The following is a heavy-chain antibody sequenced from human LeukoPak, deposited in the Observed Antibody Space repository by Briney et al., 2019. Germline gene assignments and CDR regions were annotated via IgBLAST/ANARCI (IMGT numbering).Heavy chain of an antibody. CDR3: ARDQVGATYYYYGMDV. J-gene: IGHJ6*02. CDR1: GGSVSSGSYY. CDR2: IYYSGST. V-gene: IGHV4-61*01. D-gene: IGHD1-26*01. Sequence: SETLSLTCTVSGGSVSSGSYYWSWIRQPPGKGLEWMGYIYYSGSTNYNPSLKSRVTISVDTSKNQFSLKLSSVTAADTAVYYCARDQVGATYYYYGMDVWGQGTTVTVSS.